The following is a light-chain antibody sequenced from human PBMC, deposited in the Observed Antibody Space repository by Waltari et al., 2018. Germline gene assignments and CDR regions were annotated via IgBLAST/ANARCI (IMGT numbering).Light chain of an antibody. CDR1: QSLLYNSNDKNY. J-gene: IGKJ2*01. CDR3: MQGTHWRAYT. CDR2: WAS. Sequence: DIVMTQSPDSLAVSLGERVTINCKSSQSLLYNSNDKNYLAWYQQKPGQPPKILFYWASTRHSVVPDRFSGGGSATDFTLTISSLQAEDVAVYYCMQGTHWRAYTFGQGTKLEIK. V-gene: IGKV4-1*01.